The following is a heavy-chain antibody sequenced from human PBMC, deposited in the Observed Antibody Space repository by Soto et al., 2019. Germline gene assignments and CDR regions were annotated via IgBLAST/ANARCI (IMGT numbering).Heavy chain of an antibody. CDR2: IYYSGST. CDR3: ARDRRTRWLQSQRYYHYGMDV. CDR1: GGSISSGGYY. J-gene: IGHJ6*02. Sequence: KPSETLSLTCTVSGGSISSGGYYWSWIRQHPGKGLEWIGYIYYSGSTYYNPSLKSRVTISVDTSKNQFSLKLSSVTAADTAVYYCARDRRTRWLQSQRYYHYGMDVWGQGTTVTVSS. V-gene: IGHV4-31*03. D-gene: IGHD5-12*01.